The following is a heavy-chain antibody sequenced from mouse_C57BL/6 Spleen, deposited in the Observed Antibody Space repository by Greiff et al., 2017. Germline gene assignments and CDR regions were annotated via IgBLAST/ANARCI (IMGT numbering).Heavy chain of an antibody. CDR3: ARRRYYDYDGNYAMDY. D-gene: IGHD2-4*01. J-gene: IGHJ4*01. V-gene: IGHV1-76*01. CDR2: IYPGSGNN. CDR1: GYTFTDYY. Sequence: QVQLQQSGAELVRPGASVKLSCKASGYTFTDYYINWVKQRPGQGLEWIARIYPGSGNNYYNEKFKGKATLTAEKSSSPASMQLSSLTSEDSAVYFCARRRYYDYDGNYAMDYWGQGTSVTVSA.